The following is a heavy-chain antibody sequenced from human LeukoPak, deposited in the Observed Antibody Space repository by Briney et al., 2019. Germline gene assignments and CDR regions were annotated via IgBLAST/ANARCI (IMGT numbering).Heavy chain of an antibody. V-gene: IGHV1-2*02. CDR1: GYTFTGYY. Sequence: ASVKVSCKASGYTFTGYYMRWVRQAPGQGLEWMGWINPNSGGTNYAQKFQGRVTMTRDTSISTAYMELSRLRSDDTAVYYCAREGPDYGGEAPDIFDYWGQGTLVTVSS. D-gene: IGHD4-23*01. CDR2: INPNSGGT. CDR3: AREGPDYGGEAPDIFDY. J-gene: IGHJ4*02.